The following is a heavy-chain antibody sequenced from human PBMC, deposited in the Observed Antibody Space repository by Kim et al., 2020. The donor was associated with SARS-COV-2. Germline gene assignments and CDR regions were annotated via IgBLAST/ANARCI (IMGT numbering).Heavy chain of an antibody. Sequence: SEPLSLTCTVSGGSISSYYWAWIRQPPGKRLECIGNIHYSGSTNYNPSLKSRVTISIDASKNQFSLKLSSVTAADTAVYYCARDLGAVAGFDYWGQGTLVTVSS. CDR3: ARDLGAVAGFDY. V-gene: IGHV4-59*13. D-gene: IGHD6-19*01. CDR1: GGSISSYY. CDR2: IHYSGST. J-gene: IGHJ4*02.